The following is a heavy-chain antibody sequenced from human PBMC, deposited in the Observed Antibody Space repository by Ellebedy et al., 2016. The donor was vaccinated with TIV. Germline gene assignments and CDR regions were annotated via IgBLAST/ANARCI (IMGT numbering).Heavy chain of an antibody. CDR1: GGTFSSYA. J-gene: IGHJ4*02. Sequence: SVKVSXKASGGTFSSYAISWVRQAPGQGLEWMGGIIPIFGTANYAQKFQGRVTITADESTSTAYMELSSLRSEDTAVYYCASANYDSSGSHPLGYWGQGSLVTVSS. V-gene: IGHV1-69*13. CDR3: ASANYDSSGSHPLGY. CDR2: IIPIFGTA. D-gene: IGHD3-22*01.